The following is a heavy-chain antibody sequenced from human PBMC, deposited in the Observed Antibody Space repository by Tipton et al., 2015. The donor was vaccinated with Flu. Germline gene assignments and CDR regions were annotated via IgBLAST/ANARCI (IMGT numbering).Heavy chain of an antibody. CDR2: VYTSGST. J-gene: IGHJ6*02. D-gene: IGHD3-10*01. CDR1: GGSISSSSYY. CDR3: ARDDGDYGLGSYHYYYGMDV. Sequence: TLSLTCTVSGGSISSSSYYWGWIRQPPGKGLEWIGRVYTSGSTNYNPSLRSRVTISVDTSKNQFSLKLSSVTAADTAVYYCARDDGDYGLGSYHYYYGMDVWGQGTTVTVSS. V-gene: IGHV4-61*02.